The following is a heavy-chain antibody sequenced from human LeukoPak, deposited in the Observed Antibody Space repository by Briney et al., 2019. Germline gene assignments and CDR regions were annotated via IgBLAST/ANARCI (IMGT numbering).Heavy chain of an antibody. CDR3: ARASSADAFDI. J-gene: IGHJ3*02. Sequence: SETLSLTCTVSGGSISSYYWSWIRQPPGKGLEWIGYIYYSGSTNYNPSLKSRVTISVDTSKNQFSLKPSSVTAADTAVYYCARASSADAFDIWGQGTMVTVSS. CDR2: IYYSGST. V-gene: IGHV4-59*01. CDR1: GGSISSYY.